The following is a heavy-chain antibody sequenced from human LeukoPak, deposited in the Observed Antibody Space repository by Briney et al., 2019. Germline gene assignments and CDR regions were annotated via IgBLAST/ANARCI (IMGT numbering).Heavy chain of an antibody. CDR2: INPNSGGT. Sequence: ASVKVSCKASGYTFTGYYMHWVRQAPGQGLEWMGWINPNSGGTNYAQKFQGRVTMTRDTSISTAYMGLSRLRSDDTAVYYCARDRDTASYYYYMDVWGKGTTVTVSS. V-gene: IGHV1-2*02. J-gene: IGHJ6*03. CDR1: GYTFTGYY. CDR3: ARDRDTASYYYYMDV. D-gene: IGHD5-18*01.